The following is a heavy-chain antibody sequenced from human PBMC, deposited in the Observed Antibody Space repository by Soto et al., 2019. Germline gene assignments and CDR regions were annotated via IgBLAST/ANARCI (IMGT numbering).Heavy chain of an antibody. Sequence: EVQLVESGGGLVQPGGSLRLSCAASGFTIRNYWMHWVRQVPGKGLVWVSRINGDGSTNYADSVKGRFTISSDNAKNTLYLQMNTLRVEDTAVYYCARDSPLVRGVGFDYWGPGTRVTVSS. CDR1: GFTIRNYW. V-gene: IGHV3-74*01. D-gene: IGHD3-10*01. CDR2: INGDGST. J-gene: IGHJ4*02. CDR3: ARDSPLVRGVGFDY.